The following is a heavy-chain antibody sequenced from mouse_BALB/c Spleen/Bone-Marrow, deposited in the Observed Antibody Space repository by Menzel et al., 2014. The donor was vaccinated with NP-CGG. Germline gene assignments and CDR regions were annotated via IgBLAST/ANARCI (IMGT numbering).Heavy chain of an antibody. Sequence: EVQLQQSGGGLVQPGGSLKLSCAAPGFDFSRYWMSWVRQAPGKGLEWLGVINPDSSTINYTPSLKVKFTISRDNAKKTLYLQMSKVRSEDTALYYCARPLYEGYYVWFAYWGQGTLVTVAA. D-gene: IGHD2-3*01. J-gene: IGHJ3*01. V-gene: IGHV4-1*02. CDR1: GFDFSRYW. CDR3: ARPLYEGYYVWFAY. CDR2: INPDSSTI.